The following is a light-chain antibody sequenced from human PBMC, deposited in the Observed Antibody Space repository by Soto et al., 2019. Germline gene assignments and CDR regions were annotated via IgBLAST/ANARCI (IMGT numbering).Light chain of an antibody. CDR2: NNI. J-gene: IGLJ7*01. Sequence: QSVLTQPPSASGTPGQKVTISCSGSNSNIGSNTVSWFQQLPGRAPKLLLYNNIYRHPGVPDRFSGSKSGTSVSLAISGLQSEDEADYYCAAWDDSLDGHVVFGGGTQLTVL. CDR1: NSNIGSNT. V-gene: IGLV1-44*01. CDR3: AAWDDSLDGHVV.